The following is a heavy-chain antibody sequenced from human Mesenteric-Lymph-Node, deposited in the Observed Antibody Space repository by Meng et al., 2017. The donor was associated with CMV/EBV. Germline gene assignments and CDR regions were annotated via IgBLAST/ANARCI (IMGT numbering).Heavy chain of an antibody. D-gene: IGHD3-3*01. J-gene: IGHJ6*02. CDR2: INSDGSST. CDR1: GFTFSSYW. CDR3: ARASRVGIFGVVIYYYGMDV. Sequence: GESLKISCAASGFTFSSYWMHWVRQAPGKGLVWVSRINSDGSSTSYADSVKGRFTISRDNAKNTLYLQMNSLRAEDTAVYYCARASRVGIFGVVIYYYGMDVWGQGTTVTVSS. V-gene: IGHV3-74*01.